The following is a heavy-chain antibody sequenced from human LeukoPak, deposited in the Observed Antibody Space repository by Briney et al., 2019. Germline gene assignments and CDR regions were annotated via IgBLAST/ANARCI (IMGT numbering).Heavy chain of an antibody. D-gene: IGHD2-2*01. Sequence: PSQTLSLTCTVSGRSISSGGYYSRWLRQHPGKGLEWIEYIYYSRSTYYHPSLKTRVTISVDTSKNQFSLKLSSVTAADTAVYYCARADIVVVPAAIGGSKYNWFDPWGQGTLVTVSS. CDR3: ARADIVVVPAAIGGSKYNWFDP. V-gene: IGHV4-31*03. CDR2: IYYSRST. J-gene: IGHJ5*02. CDR1: GRSISSGGYY.